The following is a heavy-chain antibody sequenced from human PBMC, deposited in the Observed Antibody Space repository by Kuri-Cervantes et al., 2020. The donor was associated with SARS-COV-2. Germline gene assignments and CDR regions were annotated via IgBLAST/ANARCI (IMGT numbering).Heavy chain of an antibody. CDR2: IFPNDDR. J-gene: IGHJ6*02. V-gene: IGHV2-26*01. CDR3: ARLRGRNGGWEWGPKFHYHGLDV. Sequence: SGPTLVKPTETLTLTCTVSGFSLTNGRMGVTWIRQAPGKALEWLAHIFPNDDRSYSTSLQSRLSISKDTSRNQVVLTMANVDPVDTGRYFCARLRGRNGGWEWGPKFHYHGLDVWGQGTTVTVSS. CDR1: GFSLTNGRMG. D-gene: IGHD6-19*01.